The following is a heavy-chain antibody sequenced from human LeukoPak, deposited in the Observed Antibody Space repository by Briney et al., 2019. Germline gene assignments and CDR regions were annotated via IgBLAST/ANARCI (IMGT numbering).Heavy chain of an antibody. J-gene: IGHJ4*02. Sequence: SETLSLTCVVSGGSITSTIYYWNWIRQPAGKGLEWIGRMCSGGSSDYNPSLKSRVTMSVDTSKNQLSPNLTSVTAADTAVYYCARGLGISKDYFDYWGQGTLVTVSS. CDR3: ARGLGISKDYFDY. CDR2: MCSGGSS. D-gene: IGHD2/OR15-2a*01. CDR1: GGSITSTIYY. V-gene: IGHV4-61*02.